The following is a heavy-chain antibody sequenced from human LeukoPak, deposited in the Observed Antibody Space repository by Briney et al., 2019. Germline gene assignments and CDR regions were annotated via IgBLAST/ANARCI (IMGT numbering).Heavy chain of an antibody. CDR1: GFTFDDYV. D-gene: IGHD2-15*01. J-gene: IGHJ4*02. CDR3: AKDRYRRSGNCYSPFDY. CDR2: ISRDGGST. V-gene: IGHV3-43*02. Sequence: GGSLRLSCAASGFTFDDYVLHWVRHAPGKGLEWVSFISRDGGSTYYADSVKGRFTISRDNSKTSLYLQMDSLRTEDTALYYCAKDRYRRSGNCYSPFDYWGQGTLVTVSS.